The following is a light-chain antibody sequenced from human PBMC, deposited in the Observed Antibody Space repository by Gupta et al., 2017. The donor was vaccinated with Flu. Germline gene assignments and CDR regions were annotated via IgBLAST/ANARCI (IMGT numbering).Light chain of an antibody. CDR1: PGAVANGNF. CDR3: LLYFGSSWV. J-gene: IGLJ3*02. Sequence: GTVTLTFPSNPGAVANGNFPNWFQHKPGQSPRALIYSTNNRHSWTPTRFSGSLLGDKAALTLSAVQPEDEAEYYCLLYFGSSWVFGGGTKVTVL. CDR2: STN. V-gene: IGLV7-43*01.